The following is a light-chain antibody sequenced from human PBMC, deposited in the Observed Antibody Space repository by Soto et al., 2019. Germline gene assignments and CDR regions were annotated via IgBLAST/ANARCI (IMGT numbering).Light chain of an antibody. CDR1: SSDVGGYNY. V-gene: IGLV2-11*01. CDR2: DVS. CDR3: CSYAGGSYV. J-gene: IGLJ1*01. Sequence: QSALTQPRSVSGSPGQSVAISCTGTSSDVGGYNYVSCYQQHPGKAPKLMIYDVSKRPSGVPDRFSGSKSGNTASLTISGLQAEDEADYYCCSYAGGSYVFGTGTKLTVL.